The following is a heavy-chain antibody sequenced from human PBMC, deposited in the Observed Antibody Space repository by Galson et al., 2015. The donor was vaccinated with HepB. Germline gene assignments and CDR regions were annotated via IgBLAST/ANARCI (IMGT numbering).Heavy chain of an antibody. Sequence: SLRLSCAASGFTFSGSAMHWVRQASGKGLEWVGRIRSTANSYATAYAASVKGRFTISRDDSKNTAYLQMNSLKTEDTAVYYCTRHRTRWFGELAPVYGMDVWGQGTTVTVSS. CDR1: GFTFSGSA. J-gene: IGHJ6*02. CDR3: TRHRTRWFGELAPVYGMDV. CDR2: IRSTANSYAT. V-gene: IGHV3-73*01. D-gene: IGHD3-10*01.